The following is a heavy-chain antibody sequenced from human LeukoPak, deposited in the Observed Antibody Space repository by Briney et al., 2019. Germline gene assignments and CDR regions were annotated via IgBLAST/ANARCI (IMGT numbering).Heavy chain of an antibody. V-gene: IGHV3-9*01. J-gene: IGHJ4*02. D-gene: IGHD3-10*01. CDR2: ISWNSGSI. CDR3: AKDHYGSGSYYYFDY. Sequence: GGSLRLSCAASGFTFDDYAMHWVRQAPGKGLEWVSGISWNSGSIGYADSAKGRFTISRDNAKNSLYLQMNSLRAEDTALYYCAKDHYGSGSYYYFDYWGQGTLVTVSS. CDR1: GFTFDDYA.